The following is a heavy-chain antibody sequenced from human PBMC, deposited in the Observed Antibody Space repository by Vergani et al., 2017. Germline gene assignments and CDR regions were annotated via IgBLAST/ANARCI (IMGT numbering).Heavy chain of an antibody. CDR3: ARYYYGSGXYDY. Sequence: QVQLQQWGAGLLKPSETLSLTCAVYGGSFSGYYWSWIRQPPGKGLEWIGEINHSGSTNYNPSLKSRVTISVDTSKNQFSLKLSSVTAADTAVYYCARYYYGSGXYDYWGQGTLVTVSS. J-gene: IGHJ4*02. CDR2: INHSGST. CDR1: GGSFSGYY. D-gene: IGHD3-10*01. V-gene: IGHV4-34*01.